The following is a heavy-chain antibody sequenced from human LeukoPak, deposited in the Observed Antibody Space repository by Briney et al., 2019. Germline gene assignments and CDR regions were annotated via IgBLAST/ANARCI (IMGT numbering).Heavy chain of an antibody. CDR2: INPSGGST. J-gene: IGHJ4*02. CDR3: ARDLGGSYYLHY. CDR1: GYTFTSYY. D-gene: IGHD1-26*01. Sequence: GASVAVSCKASGYTFTSYYMHWVRQAPGQGLEWMGIINPSGGSTSYAQKFQGRVTMTRDMSMSTVYMELSSLRSEDTAVYYCARDLGGSYYLHYWGQGTLVTVSS. V-gene: IGHV1-46*01.